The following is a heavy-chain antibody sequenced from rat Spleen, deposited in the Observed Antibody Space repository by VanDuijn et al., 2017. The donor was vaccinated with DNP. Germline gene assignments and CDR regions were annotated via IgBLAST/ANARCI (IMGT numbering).Heavy chain of an antibody. Sequence: EVQLQESGLGLVKPSQSLSLTCSVTGYSITSSYRWNWLRKFPGNKLEWMGYINSAGSTNYNPSLKSRVSITRDTSKNHFLLHLNSVTTEDTATYYCARWTRYFDYWGQGIMVTVSS. CDR1: GYSITSSYR. J-gene: IGHJ2*01. CDR3: ARWTRYFDY. V-gene: IGHV3-3*01. D-gene: IGHD1-7*01. CDR2: INSAGST.